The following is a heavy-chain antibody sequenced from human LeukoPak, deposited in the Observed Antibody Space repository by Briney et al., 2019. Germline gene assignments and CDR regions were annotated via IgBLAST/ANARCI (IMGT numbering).Heavy chain of an antibody. CDR2: ISTSGGST. V-gene: IGHV3-23*01. Sequence: GGSLRLSCAASGFTFSSYDMSWVRQAPGKGLEWVSVISTSGGSTYHADSVKGRFIISRDNSKNTLYLQMNSLRAEDMAAYYCAKGRACTNGVCHFDYWGRGTLVTVSS. D-gene: IGHD2-8*01. CDR3: AKGRACTNGVCHFDY. J-gene: IGHJ4*02. CDR1: GFTFSSYD.